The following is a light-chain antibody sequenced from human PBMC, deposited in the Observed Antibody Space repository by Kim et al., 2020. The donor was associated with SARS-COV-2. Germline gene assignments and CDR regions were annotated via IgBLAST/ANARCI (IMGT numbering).Light chain of an antibody. J-gene: IGKJ1*01. CDR3: QKYNSAPRT. CDR1: QGISNY. Sequence: ASVGYRVTITCRSSQGISNYLAWYQQKPWKVPKRLIYAASTLESGVPSRFSGSGSGTDFTLTISSLQPEDVATYYCQKYNSAPRTFGQGTKVDIK. V-gene: IGKV1-27*01. CDR2: AAS.